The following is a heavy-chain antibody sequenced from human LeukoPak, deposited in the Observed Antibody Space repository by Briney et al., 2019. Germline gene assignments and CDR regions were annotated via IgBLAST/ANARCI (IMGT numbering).Heavy chain of an antibody. CDR1: GFSLSSYV. D-gene: IGHD1-26*01. CDR3: AKKYSTGLDP. Sequence: PGGSLRLSCAASGFSLSSYVMHWVRQAPGKGLEWVAIISYDGSKKYYADSVKGRFTISRDNSKNTLYLQMNSLRAEDTAVYYCAKKYSTGLDPWGQGTLVTVSS. CDR2: ISYDGSKK. J-gene: IGHJ5*02. V-gene: IGHV3-30-3*02.